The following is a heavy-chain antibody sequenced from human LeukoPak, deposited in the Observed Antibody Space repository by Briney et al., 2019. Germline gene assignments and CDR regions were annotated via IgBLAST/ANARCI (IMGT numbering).Heavy chain of an antibody. Sequence: GGSLRLSCASSGFTFSSYAMSWVRQAPGKGLEWVSTIGGTGVRTYYADSVKGRFTISRDNSKNTLYLQMNSLKGDDTAVYYCAKDSAFYYIDVWGKGTTVIISS. CDR1: GFTFSSYA. D-gene: IGHD3-10*01. J-gene: IGHJ6*03. CDR3: AKDSAFYYIDV. CDR2: IGGTGVRT. V-gene: IGHV3-23*01.